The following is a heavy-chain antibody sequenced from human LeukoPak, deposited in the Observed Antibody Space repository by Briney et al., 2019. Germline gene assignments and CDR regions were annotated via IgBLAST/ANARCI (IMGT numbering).Heavy chain of an antibody. D-gene: IGHD2-21*02. CDR3: ARDQVGGHYQF. CDR2: ISNNGGYT. J-gene: IGHJ4*02. CDR1: GFPFSSSA. V-gene: IGHV3-23*01. Sequence: GSLRLSFAASGFPFSSSAMSWVRQAPGKGLGWVSAISNNGGYTYYADSVQGRFTISRDNSKSTLCLQMNSLRAEDTAVYYCARDQVGGHYQFWGQGALVAVSS.